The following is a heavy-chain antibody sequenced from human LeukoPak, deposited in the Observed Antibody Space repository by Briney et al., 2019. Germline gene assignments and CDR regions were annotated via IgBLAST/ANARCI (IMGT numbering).Heavy chain of an antibody. Sequence: SETLSLTCTVSGGSISSYYWSWIRQPPGKGLEWIGYIYYSGSTNYNPSLKSRVTIPVDTSKNQFSLKLSSVTAADTAVYYCARQGVGAFDIWGQGTMVTVSS. CDR3: ARQGVGAFDI. CDR1: GGSISSYY. D-gene: IGHD2-8*01. J-gene: IGHJ3*02. V-gene: IGHV4-59*08. CDR2: IYYSGST.